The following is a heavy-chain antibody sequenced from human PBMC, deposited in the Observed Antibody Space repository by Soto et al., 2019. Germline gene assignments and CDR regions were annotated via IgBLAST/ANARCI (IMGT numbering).Heavy chain of an antibody. Sequence: EVQLLESGGGLVQPGGSLRLSCAASGFTFGNYAMTWVRQAPGKGLEWVSTINESGSKTYYADSVKGRFTISSDKSKNTLSLQMNSLRAEYTAVYFCAKDARPTTWGQGTLVTVSS. CDR3: AKDARPTT. CDR1: GFTFGNYA. J-gene: IGHJ5*02. CDR2: INESGSKT. V-gene: IGHV3-23*01.